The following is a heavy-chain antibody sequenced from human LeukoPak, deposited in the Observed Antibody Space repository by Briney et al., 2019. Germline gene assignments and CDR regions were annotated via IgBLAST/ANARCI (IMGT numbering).Heavy chain of an antibody. V-gene: IGHV3-48*01. CDR2: ISSSSSTT. Sequence: GGSLRLSCAASGFTFSSYSMNWVRQAPGKGLEWVSYISSSSSTTYYADSVKGRFTISRDNAKNSLYLQMNSLRAEDTAVYYCARPSRLGESQVRWGQGTLVTVSS. CDR3: ARPSRLGESQVR. J-gene: IGHJ4*02. CDR1: GFTFSSYS. D-gene: IGHD3-16*01.